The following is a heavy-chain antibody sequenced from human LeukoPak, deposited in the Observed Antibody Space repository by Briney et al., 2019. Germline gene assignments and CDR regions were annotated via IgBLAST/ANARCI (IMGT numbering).Heavy chain of an antibody. Sequence: GGSLRLFCAASGFTFSSYAMSWVRQAPGKGLEWVSAISGSGGSTYYADSVKGRFTISRDNSKNTLYLQMNSLRAEDTAVYYCARDPRYSSGWYFDYWGQGTLVTVSS. D-gene: IGHD6-19*01. CDR3: ARDPRYSSGWYFDY. J-gene: IGHJ4*02. CDR1: GFTFSSYA. V-gene: IGHV3-23*01. CDR2: ISGSGGST.